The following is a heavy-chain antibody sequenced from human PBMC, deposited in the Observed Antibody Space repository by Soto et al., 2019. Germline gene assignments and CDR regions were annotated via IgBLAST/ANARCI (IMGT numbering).Heavy chain of an antibody. CDR1: GFTFSSYS. CDR2: ISSSSSYI. D-gene: IGHD6-6*01. Sequence: GCLQLSGAASGFTFSSYSMNGVRQAPGKGLEWVSSISSSSSYIYYADSVKGRLTISRDNAKNSLYLQMNSLRAEDTAVYYCARSEYSSSSRWFDPWGQGTPVTVSS. V-gene: IGHV3-21*01. CDR3: ARSEYSSSSRWFDP. J-gene: IGHJ5*02.